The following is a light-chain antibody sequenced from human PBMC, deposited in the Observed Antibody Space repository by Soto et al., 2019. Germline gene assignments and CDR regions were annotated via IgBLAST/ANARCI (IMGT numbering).Light chain of an antibody. CDR1: QSINSW. V-gene: IGKV1-5*01. CDR2: DAS. J-gene: IGKJ2*01. CDR3: QQYNSYPYT. Sequence: DIQMTQSPSTLSASVGDRVTITCRASQSINSWLAWYQQKPGKAPKFLIYDASSLESGVPSRFSGSGSWTEFTLTISSLQPDDFATYYCQQYNSYPYTFGQGTKLEIK.